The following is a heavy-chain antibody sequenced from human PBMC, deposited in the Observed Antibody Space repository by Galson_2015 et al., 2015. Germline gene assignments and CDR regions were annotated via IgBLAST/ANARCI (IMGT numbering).Heavy chain of an antibody. V-gene: IGHV4-59*01. CDR1: GGSISGYY. CDR3: ARQGSSCSNCLGY. Sequence: ETLSLTCTVSGGSISGYYWSWIRQPPGKGLEWIGYIYYSGSTSYNPSLKSRVTMSVDTSKNQFFLNLNSVTAADTAVYYCARQGSSCSNCLGYWGQGTLVTVSS. D-gene: IGHD6-13*01. J-gene: IGHJ4*02. CDR2: IYYSGST.